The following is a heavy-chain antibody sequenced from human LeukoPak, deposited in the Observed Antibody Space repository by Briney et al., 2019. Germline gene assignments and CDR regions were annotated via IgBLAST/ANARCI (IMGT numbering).Heavy chain of an antibody. Sequence: ASVKVSCKASGYTFTSYDINWVRQATGQGLEWMGWMNPNSGNTGYAQKFQGRVTMTRNTSISTAYMELSSLRSEDTAVYYCASMTTVTTWDLDYWGQGTLVTVSS. V-gene: IGHV1-8*01. CDR3: ASMTTVTTWDLDY. J-gene: IGHJ4*02. D-gene: IGHD4-17*01. CDR2: MNPNSGNT. CDR1: GYTFTSYD.